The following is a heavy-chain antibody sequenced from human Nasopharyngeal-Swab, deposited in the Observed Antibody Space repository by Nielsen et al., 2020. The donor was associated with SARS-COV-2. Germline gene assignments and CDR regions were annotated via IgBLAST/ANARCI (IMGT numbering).Heavy chain of an antibody. CDR3: ARGNNWSAIGGHFDY. J-gene: IGHJ4*02. CDR2: IIPIFGTA. Sequence: SVKVSCKASGYTFTSYGISWVRQAPGQGLEWMGGIIPIFGTANYAQKFQGRVTITADESTSTAYMELSSLRSEDTAVYYCARGNNWSAIGGHFDYWGQGTLVTVSS. D-gene: IGHD1-20*01. CDR1: GYTFTSYG. V-gene: IGHV1-69*13.